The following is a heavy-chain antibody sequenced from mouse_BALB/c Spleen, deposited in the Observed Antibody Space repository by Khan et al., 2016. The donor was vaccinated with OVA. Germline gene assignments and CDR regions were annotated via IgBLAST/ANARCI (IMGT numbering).Heavy chain of an antibody. CDR1: GYTFTDYA. CDR3: TRPAYDGYYGY. CDR2: ISTYSGNT. V-gene: IGHV1S137*01. J-gene: IGHJ2*01. Sequence: QVQLKQSGPELVRPGVSVKISCKGSGYTFTDYAMHWVKQSHAKSLEWIGLISTYSGNTNYRQKFKGKATMTVDKSSSTAYMELARLTSEDSAIYYCTRPAYDGYYGYWGQGTTLTVSS. D-gene: IGHD2-3*01.